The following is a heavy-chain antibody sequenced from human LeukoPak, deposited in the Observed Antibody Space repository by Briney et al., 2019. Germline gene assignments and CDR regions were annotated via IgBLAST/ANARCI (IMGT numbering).Heavy chain of an antibody. CDR1: GGSFSGYY. CDR2: INHSGST. D-gene: IGHD2-15*01. CDR3: ARSRYCSGGSCYSGRRSYYFDY. V-gene: IGHV4-34*01. J-gene: IGHJ4*02. Sequence: SETLSLTCAVYGGSFSGYYWSWIRQPPGKGLEWIGEINHSGSTNYNPSLKSRVTISVDTSKSQFSLKLSSVTAADTAVYYCARSRYCSGGSCYSGRRSYYFDYWGQGTLVTVSS.